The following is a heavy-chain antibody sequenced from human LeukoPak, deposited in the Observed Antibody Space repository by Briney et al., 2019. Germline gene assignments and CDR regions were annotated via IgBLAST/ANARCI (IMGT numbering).Heavy chain of an antibody. Sequence: SETLSLTCTVSGGSISSSSYYWGWIRQPPGKGLEWIGSIYYSGSTYYNPSLKSRVTISVDTSKNQFSLKLSSVTAADTAVYYCARPLGYCSSTSCPDFQHWGQGTLVTVSS. CDR3: ARPLGYCSSTSCPDFQH. CDR2: IYYSGST. D-gene: IGHD2-2*01. J-gene: IGHJ1*01. V-gene: IGHV4-39*07. CDR1: GGSISSSSYY.